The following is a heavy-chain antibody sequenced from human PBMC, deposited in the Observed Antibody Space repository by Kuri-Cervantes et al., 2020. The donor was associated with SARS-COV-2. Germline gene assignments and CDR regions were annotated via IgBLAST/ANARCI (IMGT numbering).Heavy chain of an antibody. D-gene: IGHD2-15*01. Sequence: GSLRLSCAASGFTFSDYYLTWIRQAPGKGLEWVSYISSSGGSIFYADSVKGRFTISRDNSKNTLYLQMNSLRAEDTAVYYCAKDQHGIVVVVAAIDYWGQGTLVTVSS. CDR1: GFTFSDYY. J-gene: IGHJ4*02. V-gene: IGHV3-11*04. CDR3: AKDQHGIVVVVAAIDY. CDR2: ISSSGGSI.